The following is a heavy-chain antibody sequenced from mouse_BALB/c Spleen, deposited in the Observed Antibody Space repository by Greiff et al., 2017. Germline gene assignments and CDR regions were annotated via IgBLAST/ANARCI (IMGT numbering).Heavy chain of an antibody. Sequence: VQLQQSGAELVRPGASVKLSCKASGYTFTSYWINWVKQRPGQGLEWIGNIYPSDSYTNYNQKFKDKATLTVDKSSSTAYMQLSSPTSEDSAVYYCTRKKYGNYVHAMDYWGQGTSVTVSS. D-gene: IGHD2-10*02. CDR2: IYPSDSYT. CDR3: TRKKYGNYVHAMDY. CDR1: GYTFTSYW. J-gene: IGHJ4*01. V-gene: IGHV1-69*02.